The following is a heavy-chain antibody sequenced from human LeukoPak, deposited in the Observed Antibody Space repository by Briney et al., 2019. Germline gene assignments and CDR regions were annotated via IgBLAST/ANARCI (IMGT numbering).Heavy chain of an antibody. V-gene: IGHV3-20*04. CDR1: GFTFDDYG. CDR2: INWNGGST. Sequence: GGSLRLSCAASGFTFDDYGMSWVRHAPGKGLEWVSGINWNGGSTDYADSVKGRFTISRDNAKNSLYLQMNSLRAEDTALYYCAREGQLNYDFWSGSTNYYYYMDVWGKGTTVTVSS. D-gene: IGHD3-3*01. CDR3: AREGQLNYDFWSGSTNYYYYMDV. J-gene: IGHJ6*03.